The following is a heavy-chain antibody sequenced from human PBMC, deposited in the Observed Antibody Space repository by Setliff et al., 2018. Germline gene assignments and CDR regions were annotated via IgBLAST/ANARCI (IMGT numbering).Heavy chain of an antibody. CDR1: GYNFTSYG. D-gene: IGHD1-26*01. V-gene: IGHV1-18*01. CDR2: ISVYNGNT. CDR3: VREYSGGGLT. Sequence: ASEKDSCKASGYNFTSYGFSSVRQDPRQGLEWMGRISVYNGNTNHGQKYQGRIAMTTDTSTNTVYMELRSLISDDTAVYFCVREYSGGGLTWGQGTMVTVSS. J-gene: IGHJ3*01.